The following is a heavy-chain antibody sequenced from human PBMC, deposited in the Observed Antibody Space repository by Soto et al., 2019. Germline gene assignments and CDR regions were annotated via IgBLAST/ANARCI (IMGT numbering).Heavy chain of an antibody. CDR2: IYHSGST. D-gene: IGHD3-22*01. J-gene: IGHJ4*02. CDR3: ARGVLDYYDSSGYSLYFDY. CDR1: GGSISSGGYS. V-gene: IGHV4-30-2*01. Sequence: QLQLQESGSGLVKPSQTLSLTCAVSGGSISSGGYSWSWIRQPPGKGLEWIGYIYHSGSTYYNPSLKSRVTISVDRSKNQFSLKLSSVTAADTAVYYCARGVLDYYDSSGYSLYFDYWGQGTLVTVSS.